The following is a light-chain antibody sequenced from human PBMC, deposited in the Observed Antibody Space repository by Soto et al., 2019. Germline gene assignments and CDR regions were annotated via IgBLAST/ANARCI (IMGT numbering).Light chain of an antibody. CDR3: QQYGSSPRVT. V-gene: IGKV3-20*01. CDR1: QSVSSSY. Sequence: EIVLTQSPGTLSLSPGERATLSCRASQSVSSSYLAWYQQKPGQAPRLLIYGASSRATGIPDRFSGSGSGTDFTLTISRLATEDFAVDYCQQYGSSPRVTFGGGTKVEI. J-gene: IGKJ4*01. CDR2: GAS.